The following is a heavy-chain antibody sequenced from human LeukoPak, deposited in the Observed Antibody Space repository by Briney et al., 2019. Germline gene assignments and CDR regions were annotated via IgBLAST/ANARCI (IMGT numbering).Heavy chain of an antibody. V-gene: IGHV3-7*01. J-gene: IGHJ4*02. CDR2: IKQDGSEK. Sequence: GGSLRLSCVVSGFTFNSYWMSWVRQAPGKGLEWVSNIKQDGSEKHYVDSVKGRFTISRDNAKNSLYLQMNSLRAEDTAVYHCARVGAGPFDYWGQGTLVTVSS. CDR3: ARVGAGPFDY. CDR1: GFTFNSYW. D-gene: IGHD1-1*01.